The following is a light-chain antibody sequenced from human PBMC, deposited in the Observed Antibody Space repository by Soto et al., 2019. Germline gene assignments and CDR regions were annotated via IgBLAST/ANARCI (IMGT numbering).Light chain of an antibody. CDR3: QQYSKWPIT. J-gene: IGKJ5*01. Sequence: DIVMTQSPGTLSVSPGERATLSCRASQSVNSNYLAWYQQHPGQPPRLLIYGISTRATGIPARFSGSGSGTEFSLTISSLQSEDFAVYYCQQYSKWPITFGQGTRLEIK. CDR2: GIS. V-gene: IGKV3-15*01. CDR1: QSVNSN.